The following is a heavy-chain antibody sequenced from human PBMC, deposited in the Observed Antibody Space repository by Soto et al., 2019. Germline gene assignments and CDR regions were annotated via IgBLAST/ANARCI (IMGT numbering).Heavy chain of an antibody. J-gene: IGHJ2*01. CDR3: ARRYCSGGSCYGRYFDL. CDR2: IYYSGST. Sequence: QLQLQESGPGLVKPSETLSLTCTVSGGSISSSSYYWGWIRQPPGKGLEWIGGIYYSGSTYYNPSLKSRVTISVDTSKTQFSLKLSSVTAADTAVYYCARRYCSGGSCYGRYFDLWGRGTLVTVSS. CDR1: GGSISSSSYY. D-gene: IGHD2-15*01. V-gene: IGHV4-39*01.